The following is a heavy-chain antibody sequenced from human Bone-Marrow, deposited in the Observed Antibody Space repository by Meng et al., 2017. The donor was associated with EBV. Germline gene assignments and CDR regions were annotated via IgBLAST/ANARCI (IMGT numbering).Heavy chain of an antibody. CDR3: ARVGITMVRGGNWFDP. CDR2: INPNSGGT. CDR1: GYTFTGYY. D-gene: IGHD3-10*01. V-gene: IGHV1-2*06. Sequence: QVQLVQSGAEVKKPGASVKVSCKASGYTFTGYYMHWVRQAPGQGLEWMGRINPNSGGTNYAQKFQGRVTMTRDTSISTAYMELSRLRSDDTAVYYCARVGITMVRGGNWFDPWGQGTLVTVSS. J-gene: IGHJ5*02.